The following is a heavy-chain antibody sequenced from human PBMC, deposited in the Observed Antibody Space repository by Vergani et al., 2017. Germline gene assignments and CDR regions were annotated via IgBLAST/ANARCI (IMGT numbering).Heavy chain of an antibody. V-gene: IGHV1-69*18. CDR2: IIPIFGTA. D-gene: IGHD6-13*01. J-gene: IGHJ6*02. Sequence: QVQLVQSGAEVKKPGSSVKVSCKASGGTFSSYAISWVRQAPGQGLEWMGRIIPIFGTANYAQKFQGRVTITADESTSTAYMELSSLRSEDTAVYYCARDTPKSSSWDNYYYYGMDVWGQGTTVTVSS. CDR1: GGTFSSYA. CDR3: ARDTPKSSSWDNYYYYGMDV.